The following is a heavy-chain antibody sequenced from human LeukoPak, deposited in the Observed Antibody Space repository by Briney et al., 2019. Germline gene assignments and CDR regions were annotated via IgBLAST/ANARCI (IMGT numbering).Heavy chain of an antibody. D-gene: IGHD6-19*01. CDR3: ARDNGAGLNWFDP. CDR1: GGSFSGYY. V-gene: IGHV4-34*01. Sequence: SETLSLTCAVYGGSFSGYYWSWIRQPPGKGLEWIGEINHSGSTNYNPSLKSRVTISVDTSKNQFSLKLSSVTAADTAVYYCARDNGAGLNWFDPWGQGTLVTVSS. J-gene: IGHJ5*02. CDR2: INHSGST.